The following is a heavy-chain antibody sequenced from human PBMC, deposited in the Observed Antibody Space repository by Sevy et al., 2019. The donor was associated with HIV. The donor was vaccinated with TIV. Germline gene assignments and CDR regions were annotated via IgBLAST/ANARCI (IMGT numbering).Heavy chain of an antibody. CDR1: GFTLSNFG. D-gene: IGHD6-13*01. CDR2: ISGSGGST. Sequence: GGSLRLSCAASGFTLSNFGMNWVRQAPGKGLQWVSTISGSGGSTYYADSVKGRFTVSRDISKNTLHLQINSLRGDDTAVYYCAKDPSRYPPATGTFDFWGRGTLVTVSS. J-gene: IGHJ4*02. CDR3: AKDPSRYPPATGTFDF. V-gene: IGHV3-23*01.